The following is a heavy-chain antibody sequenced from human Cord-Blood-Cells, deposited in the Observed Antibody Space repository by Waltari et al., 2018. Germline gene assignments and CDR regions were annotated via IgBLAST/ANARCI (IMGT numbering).Heavy chain of an antibody. CDR2: ISSSSSTI. Sequence: PGKGLEWVSYISSSSSTIYYADSVKGRFTISRDNAKNSLYLQMNSLRDEDTAVYYCARDAAYSNYYYYYMDVWGKGTTVTVSS. CDR3: ARDAAYSNYYYYYMDV. J-gene: IGHJ6*03. V-gene: IGHV3-48*02. D-gene: IGHD4-4*01.